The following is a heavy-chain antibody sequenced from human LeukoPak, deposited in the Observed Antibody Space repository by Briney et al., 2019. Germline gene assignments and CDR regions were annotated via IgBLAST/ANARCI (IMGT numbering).Heavy chain of an antibody. CDR3: ARATYSGVDY. Sequence: SETLSLTCTVSGGSISSYYWSWIRQPPGKGLEWIGYIYYSGSTNYNPSLKSRVTISVDTSKNQFSLKLSSVTAADTAVYYCARATYSGVDYWGQGTLVTASS. J-gene: IGHJ4*02. D-gene: IGHD3-10*01. V-gene: IGHV4-59*01. CDR2: IYYSGST. CDR1: GGSISSYY.